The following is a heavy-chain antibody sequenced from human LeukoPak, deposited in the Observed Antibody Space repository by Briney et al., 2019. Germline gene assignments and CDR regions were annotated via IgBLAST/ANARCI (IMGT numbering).Heavy chain of an antibody. V-gene: IGHV3-23*01. CDR1: GFTFSSYA. J-gene: IGHJ4*02. CDR2: ISGSGGST. CDR3: ATRSYCSSTSCYNVGY. D-gene: IGHD2-2*02. Sequence: GGSLRLSCAASGFTFSSYAMSWVRQAPGKGLEWVSAISGSGGSTYYADSVKGRFTISRDNSKNTLYLQMNSLRAEDTAVYYCATRSYCSSTSCYNVGYWGQGTLVTVSS.